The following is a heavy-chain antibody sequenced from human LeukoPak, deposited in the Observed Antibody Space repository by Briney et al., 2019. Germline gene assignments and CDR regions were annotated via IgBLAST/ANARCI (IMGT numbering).Heavy chain of an antibody. CDR1: GFTFSSYS. CDR3: ARDRRLQLWSPAGFDY. Sequence: GGTLRLSCAASGFTFSSYSMNWVRQAPGKGLEWVSSISDTSSHIYYADSVKGRFTISRDNAKNSLYLQMNSLRADDTAVYYCARDRRLQLWSPAGFDYWGQGTLVTASS. CDR2: ISDTSSHI. J-gene: IGHJ4*02. V-gene: IGHV3-21*01. D-gene: IGHD5-18*01.